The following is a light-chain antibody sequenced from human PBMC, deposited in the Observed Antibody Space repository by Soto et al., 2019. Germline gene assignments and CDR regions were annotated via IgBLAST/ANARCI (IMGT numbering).Light chain of an antibody. J-gene: IGKJ4*01. CDR1: QSISSY. CDR2: AAS. CDR3: QQSYSTHLT. Sequence: DLQMTQSPSSLSASVGDRVTITCRASQSISSYLNWYQQKPGKAPKLLIYAASSLQSGVPSRFSGSGSGTDFTLTISSLQPEDFATYYCQQSYSTHLTFGGGTKVEIK. V-gene: IGKV1-39*01.